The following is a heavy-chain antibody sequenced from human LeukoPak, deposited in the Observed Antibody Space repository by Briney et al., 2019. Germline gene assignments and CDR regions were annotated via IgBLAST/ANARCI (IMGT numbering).Heavy chain of an antibody. CDR2: IYHSGST. CDR3: ARVFRLAARRPGGYFDY. V-gene: IGHV4-59*01. CDR1: GDSIGSYF. Sequence: PSETLSLTCTVSGDSIGSYFWSWIRQSPGKGLEWIGHIYHSGSTNYNPSLKSRVTISIDTSKNQFSLKLTSVTSADTAVYYCARVFRLAARRPGGYFDYWGQGTLVTVSS. J-gene: IGHJ4*02. D-gene: IGHD6-6*01.